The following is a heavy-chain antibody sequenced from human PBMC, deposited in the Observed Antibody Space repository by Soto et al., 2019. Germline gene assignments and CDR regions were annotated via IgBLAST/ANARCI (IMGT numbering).Heavy chain of an antibody. CDR1: GFTFSSYG. CDR3: ARDFLEPNYYYYYMDV. J-gene: IGHJ6*03. D-gene: IGHD1-1*01. Sequence: GGSLRLSCAASGFTFSSYGMHWVRQAPGKGLEWVAVIWYDGSNKYYADSVKGRFTISRDNSKNTLYLQMNSLRAEDTAVYYCARDFLEPNYYYYYMDVWGKGTTVTVSS. CDR2: IWYDGSNK. V-gene: IGHV3-33*01.